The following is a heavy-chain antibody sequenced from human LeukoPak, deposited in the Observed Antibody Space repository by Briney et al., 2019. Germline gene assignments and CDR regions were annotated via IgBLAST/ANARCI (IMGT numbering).Heavy chain of an antibody. CDR2: IYYSGST. CDR3: ARGLPYYDFWSGYSGVNPLYYFDY. CDR1: GGSISSGDYY. J-gene: IGHJ4*02. V-gene: IGHV4-30-4*01. D-gene: IGHD3-3*01. Sequence: SETLPLTCTVSGGSISSGDYYWSWIRQPPGKGLEWIGYIYYSGSTYYNPSLKSRVTISVDTSKNQFSLKLSSVTAADTAVYYCARGLPYYDFWSGYSGVNPLYYFDYWGQGTLVTVSS.